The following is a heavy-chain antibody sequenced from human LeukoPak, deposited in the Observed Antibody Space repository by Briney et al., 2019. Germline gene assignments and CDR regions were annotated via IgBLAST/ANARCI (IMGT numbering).Heavy chain of an antibody. CDR1: GGSFSGYY. CDR2: INHSGST. CDR3: ARVYYYGSGSLRSRYYYYYMDV. J-gene: IGHJ6*03. D-gene: IGHD3-10*01. V-gene: IGHV4-34*01. Sequence: KTSETLSLTCAVYGGSFSGYYWSWIRQPPGKGLEWIGEINHSGSTNYNPSLKSRVTISVDTSKNQFSLKLSSVTAADTAVYYCARVYYYGSGSLRSRYYYYYMDVWGKGTTVTVSS.